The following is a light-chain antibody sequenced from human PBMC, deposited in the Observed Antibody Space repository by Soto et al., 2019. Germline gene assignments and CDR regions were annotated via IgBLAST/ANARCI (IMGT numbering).Light chain of an antibody. J-gene: IGLJ1*01. Sequence: QSALTXPASVSGSPGQSITISCTGTSSDVGGYNFVSWYQQHPGRAPKLLIYEVSRRPSGVSNRLSGSKSGDTASLTISGLQAEDEADYYCYSYRGYYTRVFGTGTKVTVL. V-gene: IGLV2-14*01. CDR1: SSDVGGYNF. CDR2: EVS. CDR3: YSYRGYYTRV.